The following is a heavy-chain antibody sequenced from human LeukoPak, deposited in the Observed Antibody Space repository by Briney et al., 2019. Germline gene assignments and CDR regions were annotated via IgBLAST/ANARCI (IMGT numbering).Heavy chain of an antibody. Sequence: PSETLSLTCAVYGGSFSGYYWSWIRQPPGKGLEWIGEINHSGSTNYNPSLKSRVTISVDTSKNQFSLKLSSVTAADTAVYYCARGVPYYGSGSYYFFDYWGQGTLVTVSS. D-gene: IGHD3-10*01. CDR2: INHSGST. V-gene: IGHV4-34*01. CDR1: GGSFSGYY. CDR3: ARGVPYYGSGSYYFFDY. J-gene: IGHJ4*02.